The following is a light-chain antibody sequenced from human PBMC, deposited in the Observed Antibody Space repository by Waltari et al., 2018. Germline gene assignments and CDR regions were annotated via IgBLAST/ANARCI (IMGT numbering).Light chain of an antibody. Sequence: QSVLTQPPSASGTPGQRVTISCSGSSSNIGSNTVNWYKQLPGTAPKLLIYNIKQQPSAVPDRLSGSKSSTSSSLAISGRQSEDEANYHCAVWDDSLNGHVVFGGGTKLTVL. CDR1: SSNIGSNT. J-gene: IGLJ2*01. V-gene: IGLV1-44*01. CDR2: NIK. CDR3: AVWDDSLNGHVV.